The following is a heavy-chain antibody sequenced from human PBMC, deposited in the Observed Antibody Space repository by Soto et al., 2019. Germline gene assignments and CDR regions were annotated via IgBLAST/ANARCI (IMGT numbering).Heavy chain of an antibody. D-gene: IGHD2-15*01. V-gene: IGHV4-30-2*01. CDR1: GGSIISGGYS. Sequence: SETLSLTCAVPGGSIISGGYSWSWIRQPPGKGLEWIGYIYSGTTHYNPSLESRVTIAMDRSKNQVSLSLKSVTAADTAVYYCAREDSGAFFDFWGQGTLVTVSS. J-gene: IGHJ4*02. CDR3: AREDSGAFFDF. CDR2: IYSGTT.